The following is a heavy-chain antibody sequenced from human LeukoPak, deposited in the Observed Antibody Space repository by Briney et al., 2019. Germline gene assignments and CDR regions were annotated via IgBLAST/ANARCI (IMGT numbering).Heavy chain of an antibody. CDR3: ARGGYDFWSGYHGAFDI. V-gene: IGHV3-74*01. Sequence: GGSLRLSCAASGFTFSSYWMRWVRHAPGKGLVWVSRINSDGSSTSYADSVKGRFTISRDNAKNTLYLQMNSLRAEDTAVYYCARGGYDFWSGYHGAFDIWGQGTMVTVSS. CDR1: GFTFSSYW. CDR2: INSDGSST. D-gene: IGHD3-3*01. J-gene: IGHJ3*02.